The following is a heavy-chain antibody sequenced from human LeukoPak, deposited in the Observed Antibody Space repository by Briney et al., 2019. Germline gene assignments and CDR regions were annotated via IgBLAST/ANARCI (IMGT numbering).Heavy chain of an antibody. J-gene: IGHJ4*02. V-gene: IGHV1-46*01. CDR1: GYTFTKSDY. CDR2: INPSDGTT. Sequence: ASVKVSCKSSGYTFTKSDYIHWVRQAPGQGLEWMGIINPSDGTTFYAQKFQGRVTLTRDTSTNTVFMELSSLRSDDTAVFYCARGPTDMDFDCWGQGSLVTVSS. CDR3: ARGPTDMDFDC.